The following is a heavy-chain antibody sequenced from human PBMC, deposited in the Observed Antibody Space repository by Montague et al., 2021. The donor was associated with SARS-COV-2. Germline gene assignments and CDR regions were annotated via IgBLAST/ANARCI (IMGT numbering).Heavy chain of an antibody. CDR2: IYTSGST. Sequence: TLSLTCTVSGGFIPSDEYYLSWIRQPAGKGLEWIGRIYTSGSTNYNPSLKSRLTISVDTSKNQFSLNLSSVTAADTAVYYCARVGGNEYRFFDYWGQGSLVTVSS. D-gene: IGHD1-1*01. V-gene: IGHV4-61*02. CDR3: ARVGGNEYRFFDY. CDR1: GGFIPSDEYY. J-gene: IGHJ4*02.